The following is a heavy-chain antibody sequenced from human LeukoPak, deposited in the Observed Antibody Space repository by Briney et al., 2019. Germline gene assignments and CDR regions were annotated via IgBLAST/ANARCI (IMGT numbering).Heavy chain of an antibody. CDR3: AKVAKYYYGSETYYFFEH. D-gene: IGHD3-10*01. CDR2: ISSGGSGI. J-gene: IGHJ4*02. Sequence: GGSLRLSCAASGFTFSSYSMNWVRQAPGKGLEWVSYISSGGSGIYYADSVKGRFTISRDNAKKSLYLQMNSLRVEDTAVYYCAKVAKYYYGSETYYFFEHWGQGTPVTASS. CDR1: GFTFSSYS. V-gene: IGHV3-48*01.